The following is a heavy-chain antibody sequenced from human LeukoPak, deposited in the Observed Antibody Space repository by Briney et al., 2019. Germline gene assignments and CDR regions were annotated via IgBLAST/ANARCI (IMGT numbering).Heavy chain of an antibody. D-gene: IGHD5-18*01. CDR1: GYTFTTYP. Sequence: ASVKVSCKASGYTFTTYPMYWVRQAPGQRLEWMGWINTGNSNTKYSLDFQDRVTITRDTSATTAYMELSSLSSEDMAVYYCARDRGGQLDYWGQGSLVTVSS. V-gene: IGHV1-3*03. J-gene: IGHJ4*02. CDR2: INTGNSNT. CDR3: ARDRGGQLDY.